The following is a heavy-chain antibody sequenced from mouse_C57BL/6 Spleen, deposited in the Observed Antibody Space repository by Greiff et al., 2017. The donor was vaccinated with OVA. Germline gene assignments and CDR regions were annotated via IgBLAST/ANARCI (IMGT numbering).Heavy chain of an antibody. D-gene: IGHD2-4*01. V-gene: IGHV1-77*01. CDR2: IGPGSGST. CDR3: ARSYYDYGVFDY. CDR1: GYTFTDYY. Sequence: QVQLQQSGAELVKPGASVKISCKASGYTFTDYYINWVKQRPGQGLEGIGKIGPGSGSTYYNEKFKGKATLTADKSSSTAYMQLSSLTSEDSAVYFCARSYYDYGVFDYWGQGTTLTVSS. J-gene: IGHJ2*01.